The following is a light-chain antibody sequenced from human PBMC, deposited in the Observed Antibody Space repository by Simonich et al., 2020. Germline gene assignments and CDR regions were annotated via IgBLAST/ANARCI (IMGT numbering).Light chain of an antibody. CDR1: QSISSW. CDR2: KAS. J-gene: IGKJ1*01. Sequence: DIQMTQSPSTLSASVGDRVTITCRASQSISSWLAWYQQKQGKTPKLLIYKASSLESGVPSRFSGSGSGTEFTLTISSLQPEDFATYYCQQSYSTPPWTFGQGTKVEIK. CDR3: QQSYSTPPWT. V-gene: IGKV1-5*03.